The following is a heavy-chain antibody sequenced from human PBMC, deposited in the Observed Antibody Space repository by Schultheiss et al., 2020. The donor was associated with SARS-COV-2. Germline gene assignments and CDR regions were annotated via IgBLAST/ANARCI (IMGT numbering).Heavy chain of an antibody. CDR1: GGSISSYY. CDR3: ARQRYNWNDDGMDV. CDR2: IYYSGST. D-gene: IGHD1-1*01. Sequence: SETLSLTCTVSGGSISSYYWSWIRQPPGKGLEWIGYIYYSGSTNYNPSLKSRVTMSVDTSKNHFSLKLSSVTAADTAVYYCARQRYNWNDDGMDVWGQGTTVTVSS. J-gene: IGHJ6*02. V-gene: IGHV4-59*08.